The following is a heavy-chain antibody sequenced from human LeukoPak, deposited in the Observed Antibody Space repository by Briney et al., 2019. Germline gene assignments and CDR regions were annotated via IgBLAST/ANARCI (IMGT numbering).Heavy chain of an antibody. D-gene: IGHD3-10*01. CDR2: INHSGST. J-gene: IGHJ6*04. V-gene: IGHV4-34*01. Sequence: SETLSLTCAVYGGSFSGYYWSWIRQPPGKGLEWIGEINHSGSTNYNPSLKSRVTISVDTSKNQFSLKLSSVTAADTAVYYCARGWGLWFGGLWNYYYYGMDVWGKGTTVTVSS. CDR1: GGSFSGYY. CDR3: ARGWGLWFGGLWNYYYYGMDV.